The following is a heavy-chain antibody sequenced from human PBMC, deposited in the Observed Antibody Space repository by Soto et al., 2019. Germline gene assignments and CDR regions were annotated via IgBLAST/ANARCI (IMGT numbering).Heavy chain of an antibody. CDR1: GFTFSTYA. CDR2: ISYDGSNK. D-gene: IGHD2-15*01. CDR3: ARPNVIDIVVSSDY. Sequence: QPGGSLRLSCAASGFTFSTYAMHWVRQAPGKGLEWVAVISYDGSNKHYADSVKGRFTISRDNSKNTLYLQMNSLRAEDTAVYYCARPNVIDIVVSSDYWGQGALVTVP. V-gene: IGHV3-30*04. J-gene: IGHJ4*02.